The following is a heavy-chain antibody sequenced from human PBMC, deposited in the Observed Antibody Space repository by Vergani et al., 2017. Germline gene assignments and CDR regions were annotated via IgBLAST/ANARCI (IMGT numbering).Heavy chain of an antibody. CDR1: GFRFDQFG. V-gene: IGHV3-20*01. Sequence: EVELVDSGGKVVRPGGSLRLSCVASGFRFDQFGMMWVRQSPGKGPEWVAGISFNGLTVGYAESVEGRFTISRDNSKKSLFLQMSNVRAEDTASYHCARGGLYSLYYFMNVWGSGTMVKVSS. CDR3: ARGGLYSLYYFMNV. J-gene: IGHJ6*03. CDR2: ISFNGLTV. D-gene: IGHD3-10*01.